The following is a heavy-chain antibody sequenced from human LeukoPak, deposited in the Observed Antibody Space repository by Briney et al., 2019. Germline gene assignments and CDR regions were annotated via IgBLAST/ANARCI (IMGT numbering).Heavy chain of an antibody. CDR3: AREVDTVTAIAY. CDR1: GFTFSSYS. J-gene: IGHJ4*02. D-gene: IGHD2-21*02. V-gene: IGHV3-21*01. Sequence: PGGSLRLSCAASGFTFSSYSMNWVRQAPGKGLEWVSSIRSSSSYIYYADSVKGRFTISRDNARTSLYLHLNSLRAHAPAGNYCAREVDTVTAIAYCGQGTLVTASS. CDR2: IRSSSSYI.